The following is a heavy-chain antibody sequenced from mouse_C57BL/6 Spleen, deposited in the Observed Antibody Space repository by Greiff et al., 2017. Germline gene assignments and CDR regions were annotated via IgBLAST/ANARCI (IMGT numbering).Heavy chain of an antibody. Sequence: VQLQQSGAELVRPGASVTLSCKASGYTFTDYEMHWVKQTPVHGLEWIGAIDPETGGTAYNQKFKGKAILTADKSSSTAYMELRSLTSEDSAVYYCTRDGNYYYFDYWGQGTTLTVSS. D-gene: IGHD2-1*01. CDR3: TRDGNYYYFDY. J-gene: IGHJ2*01. CDR2: IDPETGGT. V-gene: IGHV1-15*01. CDR1: GYTFTDYE.